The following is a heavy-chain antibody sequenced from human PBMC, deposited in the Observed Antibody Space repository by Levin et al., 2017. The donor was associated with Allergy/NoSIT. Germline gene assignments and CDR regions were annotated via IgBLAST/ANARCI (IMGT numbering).Heavy chain of an antibody. D-gene: IGHD6-6*01. J-gene: IGHJ6*02. CDR3: ARGEYSSHMDV. CDR2: ISYDGSNK. CDR1: GFTFSSYA. V-gene: IGHV3-30-3*01. Sequence: LSLTCAASGFTFSSYAMHWVRQAPGKGLEWVAVISYDGSNKYYADSVKGRFTISRDNSKNTLYLQMNSLRAEDTAVYYCARGEYSSHMDVWGQGTTVTVSS.